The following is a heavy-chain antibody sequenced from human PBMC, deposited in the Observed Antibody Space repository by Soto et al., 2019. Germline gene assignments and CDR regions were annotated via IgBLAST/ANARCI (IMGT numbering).Heavy chain of an antibody. CDR2: IIPILGIA. CDR1: GGTFSSYT. D-gene: IGHD1-26*01. CDR3: ASGKGQGGGNGES. Sequence: SVKVSCKASGGTFSSYTISWVRQAPGQGLEWMGRIIPILGIANYAQKFQGRVTITADKSTSTAYMELSSLRSEDTAVYYCASGKGQGGGNGESRGQRTLVTVSA. J-gene: IGHJ4*02. V-gene: IGHV1-69*02.